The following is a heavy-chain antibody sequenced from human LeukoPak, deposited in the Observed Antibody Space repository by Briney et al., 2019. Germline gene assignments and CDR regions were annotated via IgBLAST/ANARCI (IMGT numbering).Heavy chain of an antibody. D-gene: IGHD5-12*01. CDR2: ITPIFGTA. CDR3: ARDSLHRVATISPHFDY. CDR1: GGTFSSYA. Sequence: SVKVSCKASGGTFSSYAISWVRQAPGQGLEWMGGITPIFGTANYAQKFQGRVTITTDESTSTAYMELSSLRSEDTAVYYCARDSLHRVATISPHFDYWGQGTLVTVSS. J-gene: IGHJ4*02. V-gene: IGHV1-69*05.